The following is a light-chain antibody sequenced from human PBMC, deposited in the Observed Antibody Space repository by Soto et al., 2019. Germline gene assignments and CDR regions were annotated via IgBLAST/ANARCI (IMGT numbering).Light chain of an antibody. CDR2: KAS. Sequence: DIQMTQSPSTLSASVGDRVTITCRASQSISTWLAWYQQKPWKAPKLLIYKASSLESGVPSRFSGSGSGTEFTLTINSLQPDDFATYYCQQYNTYPLTFGGGTTVEIK. CDR3: QQYNTYPLT. V-gene: IGKV1-5*03. CDR1: QSISTW. J-gene: IGKJ4*01.